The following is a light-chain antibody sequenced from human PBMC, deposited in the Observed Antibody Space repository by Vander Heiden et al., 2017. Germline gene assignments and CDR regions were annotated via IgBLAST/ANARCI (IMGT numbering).Light chain of an antibody. J-gene: IGLJ2*01. V-gene: IGLV6-57*04. CDR2: EDN. CDR1: SGSIANNY. CDR3: QSYDSNNQGV. Sequence: NFMLTQPHSVSESPGKPVTISCTRSSGSIANNYVQWFQQRPGVAPATMIYEDNRRPSGVPDRFSGSIDSSSNSASLTISGLKTEDEADYYCQSYDSNNQGVFGGGTKLTVL.